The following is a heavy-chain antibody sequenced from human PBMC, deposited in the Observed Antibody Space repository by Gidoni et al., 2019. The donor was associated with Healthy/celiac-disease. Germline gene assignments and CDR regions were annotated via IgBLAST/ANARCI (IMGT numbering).Heavy chain of an antibody. D-gene: IGHD4-17*01. Sequence: QVQLQESGPGLVKPSQTLSLTCTVSGGSICSGDSYWSWIRQPPGKGLEWIGYIYYSGSTYYNPSLKSRVTISVDTSKNQFSLKLSSVTAADTAVYYCARGLTTVTNYREIGGAVDYWGQGTLVTVSS. CDR1: GGSICSGDSY. J-gene: IGHJ4*02. CDR3: ARGLTTVTNYREIGGAVDY. CDR2: IYYSGST. V-gene: IGHV4-30-4*01.